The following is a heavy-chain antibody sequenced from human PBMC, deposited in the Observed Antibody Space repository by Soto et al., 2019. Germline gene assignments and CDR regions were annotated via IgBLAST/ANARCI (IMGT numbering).Heavy chain of an antibody. D-gene: IGHD3-3*01. CDR1: GYTLTELS. CDR3: ATARITIFGVVTRPFDY. V-gene: IGHV1-24*01. CDR2: LDPEDGET. J-gene: IGHJ4*02. Sequence: ASVKVSCKVSGYTLTELSMHWVRQAPGKGLEWMGGLDPEDGETIYAQKFQGRVTMTEDTSTDTAYMELSSLRSEDTAVYYCATARITIFGVVTRPFDYWGQGTLVTVSS.